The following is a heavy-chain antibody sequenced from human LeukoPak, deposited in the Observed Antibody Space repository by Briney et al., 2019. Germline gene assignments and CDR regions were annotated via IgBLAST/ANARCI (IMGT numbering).Heavy chain of an antibody. Sequence: GGSLRLSCAASGFTFSSYSMNWVRQAPGKGLEWVSSISSSSSYIYYADSVKGGFTISRDNSKNTLYLQMSSLRAKDTAVYYCAKSSTFYYYYSMDVWGKGTTVTVSS. V-gene: IGHV3-21*04. J-gene: IGHJ6*03. CDR1: GFTFSSYS. CDR2: ISSSSSYI. CDR3: AKSSTFYYYYSMDV.